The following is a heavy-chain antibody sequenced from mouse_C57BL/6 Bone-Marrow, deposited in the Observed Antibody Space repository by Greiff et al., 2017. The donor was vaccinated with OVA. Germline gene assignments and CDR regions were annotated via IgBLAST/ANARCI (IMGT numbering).Heavy chain of an antibody. CDR1: GYTFTDYY. CDR2: INPYNGGT. Sequence: EVQLQESGPVLVKPGASVKMSCKASGYTFTDYYMNWVQQSHGKSLEWIGVINPYNGGTSYNQKLQGQATLTVDKYSSTAYMELNSLTAEDSAVYYGARPTDWYFDVWGTGTTVTVSS. V-gene: IGHV1-19*01. D-gene: IGHD1-1*01. CDR3: ARPTDWYFDV. J-gene: IGHJ1*03.